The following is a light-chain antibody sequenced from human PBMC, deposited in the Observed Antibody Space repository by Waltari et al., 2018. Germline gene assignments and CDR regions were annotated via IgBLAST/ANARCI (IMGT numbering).Light chain of an antibody. J-gene: IGKJ1*01. CDR3: QQVNSFPRT. Sequence: DIQMTQSPSSVSASVGDSVTLTFRASQGISSRLAWDQQKPGNSPKLLIYDASSLHRGVPSRFSGSGSGTDFTLTIRSLQPEDFATYYCQQVNSFPRTFGQGTKVEVK. V-gene: IGKV1-12*01. CDR1: QGISSR. CDR2: DAS.